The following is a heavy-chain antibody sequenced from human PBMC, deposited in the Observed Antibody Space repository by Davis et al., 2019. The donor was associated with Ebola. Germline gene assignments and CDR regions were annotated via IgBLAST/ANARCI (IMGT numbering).Heavy chain of an antibody. J-gene: IGHJ4*02. CDR2: INPHNGNT. D-gene: IGHD6-19*01. Sequence: ASVKVSCKASGYTFTNYGITWVRQAPGQGLEWMGWINPHNGNTNYAQNVQGRVIMTTDTSTGNAYMELRSLRSDDTAVYYCARAPKYSSGWYGSYDWGQGTLVTVSS. V-gene: IGHV1-18*04. CDR3: ARAPKYSSGWYGSYD. CDR1: GYTFTNYG.